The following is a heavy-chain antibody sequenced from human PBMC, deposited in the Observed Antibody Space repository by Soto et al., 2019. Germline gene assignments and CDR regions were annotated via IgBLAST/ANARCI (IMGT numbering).Heavy chain of an antibody. V-gene: IGHV4-39*01. J-gene: IGHJ4*02. CDR2: IYYSGST. CDR1: GGSISSSSYY. Sequence: PSETLSLTCTVSGGSISSSSYYWGWIRQPPGKGLEWIGSIYYSGSTYYNPSLKSRVTISVDTSKNQFSLKLSSVTAADTAVYYCARSRNYDYVWGSYRPPSTYFDYWGQGTLVTVSS. D-gene: IGHD3-16*02. CDR3: ARSRNYDYVWGSYRPPSTYFDY.